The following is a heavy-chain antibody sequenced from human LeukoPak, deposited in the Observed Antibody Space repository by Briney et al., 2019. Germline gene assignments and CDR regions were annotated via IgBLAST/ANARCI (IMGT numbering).Heavy chain of an antibody. Sequence: GGSLRLSCAASGFTVSSNYMSWVRQAPGKGMEWVAVIYSGGSTYYADSVKGRFTISRDNSKNTLYLQMNSLRAEDTAVYYCAKGRRGYSYFFDYWGQGTLVTVSS. D-gene: IGHD5-18*01. J-gene: IGHJ4*02. V-gene: IGHV3-66*02. CDR2: IYSGGST. CDR1: GFTVSSNY. CDR3: AKGRRGYSYFFDY.